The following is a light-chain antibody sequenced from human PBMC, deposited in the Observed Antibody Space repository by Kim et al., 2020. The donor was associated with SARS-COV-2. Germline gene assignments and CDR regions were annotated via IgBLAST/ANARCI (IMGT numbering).Light chain of an antibody. J-gene: IGKJ5*01. CDR3: MQALQNLGPIT. CDR2: LGS. Sequence: DIVMTQSPLSLPVTPGEPASSSCRSSQSLLHSNGYNYLDWYLQKPGQSPQLLIYLGSNRASGVPDRFSGSGSGTDFTLKISSVDAEDVGVYYCMQALQNLGPITFGQGTRLEIK. CDR1: QSLLHSNGYNY. V-gene: IGKV2-28*01.